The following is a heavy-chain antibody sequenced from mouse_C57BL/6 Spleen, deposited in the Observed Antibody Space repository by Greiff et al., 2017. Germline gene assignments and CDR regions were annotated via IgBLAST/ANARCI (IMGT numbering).Heavy chain of an antibody. CDR2: IDPANGNT. V-gene: IGHV14-3*01. CDR3: ARGDAMDY. CDR1: GFNIKNPY. J-gene: IGHJ4*01. Sequence: VQLKQSVAELVRPGASVKLSCTASGFNIKNPYMHWVKQRPEQGLEWIGRIDPANGNTKYAPKFQGKATITADTSSNTAYLQLSSLTSEDTAIYYCARGDAMDYWGQGTSVTVSS.